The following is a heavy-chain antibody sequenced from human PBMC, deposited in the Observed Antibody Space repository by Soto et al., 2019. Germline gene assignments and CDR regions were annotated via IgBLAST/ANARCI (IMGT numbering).Heavy chain of an antibody. J-gene: IGHJ4*02. CDR1: GFTFSSYA. Sequence: GGSLRLSCAASGFTFSSYAMSWVRQAPGKGLEWVSAISGSGGSTYYADSVKGRFTISRDNSKNTLYLQMNSLRAEDTAVYYCAKAKEDYYDSSGYGTGFDYWGQGTLVTVSS. CDR2: ISGSGGST. CDR3: AKAKEDYYDSSGYGTGFDY. D-gene: IGHD3-22*01. V-gene: IGHV3-23*01.